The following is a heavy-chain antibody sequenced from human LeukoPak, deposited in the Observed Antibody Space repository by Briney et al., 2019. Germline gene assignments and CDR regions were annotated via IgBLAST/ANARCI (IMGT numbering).Heavy chain of an antibody. V-gene: IGHV4-31*03. D-gene: IGHD5-18*01. J-gene: IGHJ4*02. CDR1: GGSISSGGYY. CDR3: ARAYRIQLWFSD. Sequence: SQTLSLTCTVSGGSISSGGYYWSWIRQHPGTGLEWTGYIYYSGSTYYNPSLKSRVTISVDTSKNQFSLKLSSVTAADTAVYYCARAYRIQLWFSDWGQGTLVTVSS. CDR2: IYYSGST.